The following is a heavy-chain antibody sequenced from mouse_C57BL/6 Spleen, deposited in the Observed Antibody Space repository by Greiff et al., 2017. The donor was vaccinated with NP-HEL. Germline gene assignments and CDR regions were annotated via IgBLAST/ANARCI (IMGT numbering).Heavy chain of an antibody. CDR2: IFPGSGST. D-gene: IGHD1-1*01. J-gene: IGHJ3*01. CDR3: ARDYGSRFAY. CDR1: GYTFTDYY. V-gene: IGHV1-75*01. Sequence: VQLQQSGPELVKPGASVKISCKASGYTFTDYYINWVKQRPGQGLEWIGWIFPGSGSTYYNEKFKGKATLTVDKSSSTAYMFLSSLTSEDSAVYFCARDYGSRFAYWGQGTLVTVSA.